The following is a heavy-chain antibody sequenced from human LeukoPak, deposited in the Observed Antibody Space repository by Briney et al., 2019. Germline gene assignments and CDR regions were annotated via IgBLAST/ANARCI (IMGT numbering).Heavy chain of an antibody. CDR1: GFTFSSYA. Sequence: PAGSLRLSCAASGFTFSSYAMSWVRQAPGRGLEWVSTISGSGGSTYYADSVMGRFTISRDNSKNTLYLQMNSLRAEDTAVYYCATGVPPDGYWGQGTLVTVSS. J-gene: IGHJ4*02. V-gene: IGHV3-23*01. D-gene: IGHD3-10*01. CDR2: ISGSGGST. CDR3: ATGVPPDGY.